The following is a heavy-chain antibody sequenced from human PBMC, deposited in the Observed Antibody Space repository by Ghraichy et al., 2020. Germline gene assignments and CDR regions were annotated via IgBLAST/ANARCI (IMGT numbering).Heavy chain of an antibody. V-gene: IGHV3-9*01. CDR3: AKDLEKKIGYYGSGSYYSGSKN. D-gene: IGHD3-10*01. Sequence: SLNISCAASGFTFDDYAMHWVRQAPGKGLEWVSGISWNSGSIGYADSVKGRFTISRDNAKNSLYLQMNSLRAEDTALYYCAKDLEKKIGYYGSGSYYSGSKNWGQGTLVTVSS. J-gene: IGHJ4*02. CDR2: ISWNSGSI. CDR1: GFTFDDYA.